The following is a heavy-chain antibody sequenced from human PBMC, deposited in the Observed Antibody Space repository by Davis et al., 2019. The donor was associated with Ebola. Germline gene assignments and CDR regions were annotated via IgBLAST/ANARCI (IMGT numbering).Heavy chain of an antibody. J-gene: IGHJ6*04. V-gene: IGHV3-23*01. CDR3: ARDERRWLRYGMDV. CDR1: VITFSSYA. Sequence: PGGSLRLSCTDSVITFSSYAMTWVRQAPGKGLEWVSAISGSGGSTYYADSVKGRFTISRDNSKKTLYLQMNSLRAEDTAVYYCARDERRWLRYGMDVWGKGTTVTVSS. D-gene: IGHD5-24*01. CDR2: ISGSGGST.